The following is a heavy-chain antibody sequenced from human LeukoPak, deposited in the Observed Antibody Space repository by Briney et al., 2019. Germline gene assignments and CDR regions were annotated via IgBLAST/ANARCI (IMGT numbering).Heavy chain of an antibody. Sequence: SETLSLTCTVSGGSISSYYWSWIRQPPGKGLEWIGEINHSGSTNYNPSLKSRVTISVDTSKNQFSLKLSSVTAADTAVYYCARGRKTIFGVVIISSYFDYWGREPWSPSPQ. CDR1: GGSISSYY. D-gene: IGHD3-3*01. CDR2: INHSGST. J-gene: IGHJ4*02. CDR3: ARGRKTIFGVVIISSYFDY. V-gene: IGHV4-34*01.